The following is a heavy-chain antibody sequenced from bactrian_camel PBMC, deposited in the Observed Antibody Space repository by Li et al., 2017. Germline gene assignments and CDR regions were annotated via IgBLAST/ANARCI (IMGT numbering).Heavy chain of an antibody. Sequence: VQLVESGGGSVQAGGSLRLSCAWSDYSFIPYCMGWFRQAPGKGLEWVSSLRSDRSKIYYSDSVKGRFTISADNAKNTVYLQMNSLKSEDTALYYCTMDLSLGGQGTQVTV. CDR1: DYSFIPYC. V-gene: IGHV3S2*01. CDR3: TMDLSL. J-gene: IGHJ4*01. CDR2: LRSDRSKI.